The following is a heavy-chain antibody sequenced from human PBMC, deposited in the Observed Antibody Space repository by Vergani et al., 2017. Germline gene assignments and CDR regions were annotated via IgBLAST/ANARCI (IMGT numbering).Heavy chain of an antibody. CDR3: ARHYTSARPGRRFDY. J-gene: IGHJ4*02. D-gene: IGHD6-6*01. Sequence: QLQLQESGPGLVKPSETLSLTCTVSGGSISSSSYYWGWIRQPPGKGLEWIGSIYYSGSTYYNPSLMSGVTISVDTSKNQFYLKLSTVAAADAAVYYCARHYTSARPGRRFDYWGQGTLVTVSS. CDR2: IYYSGST. CDR1: GGSISSSSYY. V-gene: IGHV4-39*01.